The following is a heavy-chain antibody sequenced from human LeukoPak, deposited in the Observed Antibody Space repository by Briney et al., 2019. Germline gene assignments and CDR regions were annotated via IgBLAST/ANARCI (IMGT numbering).Heavy chain of an antibody. J-gene: IGHJ4*02. V-gene: IGHV3-23*01. CDR1: GFTFNIYA. CDR3: AKHPPYSGTYFYFDY. CDR2: ISGSGGNT. D-gene: IGHD1-26*01. Sequence: PGKSLRLSCAASGFTFNIYAMSWVRQAPGKGLEWVAAISGSGGNTFYADSVKGRFTISRDNSKKTLYLQMNSLRAEDTAVYYCAKHPPYSGTYFYFDYWGQGTLVTVSS.